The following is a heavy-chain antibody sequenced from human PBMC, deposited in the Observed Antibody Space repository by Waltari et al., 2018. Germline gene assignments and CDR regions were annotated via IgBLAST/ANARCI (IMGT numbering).Heavy chain of an antibody. CDR1: GFSVCNAL. D-gene: IGHD6-13*01. V-gene: IGHV3-15*01. CDR3: TTTSFVEQQLVLGWDY. Sequence: EVQLVESGGGLVKPGGSRRLSCAASGFSVCNALMSWVRQGPGKGLEWVGRIKSKTDGGTTDYAAPVKGRFTISRDDSKNTLYLQMNSLKTEDTAVYYCTTTSFVEQQLVLGWDYWGQGTLVTVSS. J-gene: IGHJ4*02. CDR2: IKSKTDGGTT.